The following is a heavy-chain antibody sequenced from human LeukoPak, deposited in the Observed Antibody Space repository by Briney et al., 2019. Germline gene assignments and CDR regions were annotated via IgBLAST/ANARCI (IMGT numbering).Heavy chain of an antibody. V-gene: IGHV6-1*01. CDR2: TYYRSKWYN. D-gene: IGHD2-8*02. CDR3: ATPRPYWRAYFDL. Sequence: SQTLSLTCAISGDSASSNSAAWNWIRQSPSRGLEWLGRTYYRSKWYNDYAVSVKSRITINPDTSKNQFSLKLSSVTAADTAVYYCATPRPYWRAYFDLWGRGTLVTVSS. J-gene: IGHJ2*01. CDR1: GDSASSNSAA.